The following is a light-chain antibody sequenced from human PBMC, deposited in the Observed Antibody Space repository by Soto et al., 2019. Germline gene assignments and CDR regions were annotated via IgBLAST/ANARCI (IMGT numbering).Light chain of an antibody. CDR1: SSDVGGYNY. CDR2: EVS. Sequence: QSALTQPASVSGCPGQSITISCTGTSSDVGGYNYVSWYQQYPGKAPKLMIYEVSNRPSGVSNRFSGSKSGNTASLTISGLQAEDEADYYCSSYTSSTLYVFGTGTKVTVL. CDR3: SSYTSSTLYV. V-gene: IGLV2-14*01. J-gene: IGLJ1*01.